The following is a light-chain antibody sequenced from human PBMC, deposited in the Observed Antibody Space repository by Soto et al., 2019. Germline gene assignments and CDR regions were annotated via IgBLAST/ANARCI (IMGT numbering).Light chain of an antibody. CDR1: KNINNW. J-gene: IGKJ3*01. CDR3: QQYNTYSFT. V-gene: IGKV1-5*03. CDR2: KAS. Sequence: DIQMTQSPSTLSASVGDRVTITCRASKNINNWLAWYQQKPGKAPKLLIYKASTLESGVLSRFSGSGFVTEFTLTISSLQPDDFATYYCQQYNTYSFTFGPGAKVDIK.